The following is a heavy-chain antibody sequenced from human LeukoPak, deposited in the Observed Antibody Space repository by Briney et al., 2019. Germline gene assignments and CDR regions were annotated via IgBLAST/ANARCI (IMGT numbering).Heavy chain of an antibody. D-gene: IGHD2-21*02. CDR1: GGTFSSYA. CDR2: IIPIFGTA. Sequence: SVKVSCKASGGTFSSYAISWVRQAPGQGLEWMGGIIPIFGTANYAQKFQGRVTITADESTSTAYMELSSLRSGDTAVYYCAQEGYCGGDCYQSFDYWGQGTLVTVSS. V-gene: IGHV1-69*13. J-gene: IGHJ4*02. CDR3: AQEGYCGGDCYQSFDY.